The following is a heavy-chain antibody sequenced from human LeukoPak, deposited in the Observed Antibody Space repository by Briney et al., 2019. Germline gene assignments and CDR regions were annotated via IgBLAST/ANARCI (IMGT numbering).Heavy chain of an antibody. CDR2: ISSSSSYI. V-gene: IGHV3-21*01. CDR1: GFTFSSYS. J-gene: IGHJ6*03. D-gene: IGHD3-3*01. Sequence: PGGSLRLSCAASGFTFSSYSMNWVRQAPGKGLEWVSSISSSSSYIYYADSVKGRFTISRDNAKNSLYLQMNSLRAEDTAVYYCARSLRFLQWLGSYYYYYMDVWGKGTTVTVSS. CDR3: ARSLRFLQWLGSYYYYYMDV.